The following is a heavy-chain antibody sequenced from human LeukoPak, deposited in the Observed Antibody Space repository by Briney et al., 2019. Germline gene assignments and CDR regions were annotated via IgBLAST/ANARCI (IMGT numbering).Heavy chain of an antibody. D-gene: IGHD2-2*01. CDR3: TALYCSSTSCCVIS. CDR2: IRSKVYGGTT. Sequence: GGSLRLSCITSGFNFGDYAMSWVRQAPGKGLEWVGFIRSKVYGGTTEHAASVKGRFTISRDDSKSVAYLQMNSLKAEDTAVYYCTALYCSSTSCCVISWGQGTLVTVSS. V-gene: IGHV3-49*04. J-gene: IGHJ4*02. CDR1: GFNFGDYA.